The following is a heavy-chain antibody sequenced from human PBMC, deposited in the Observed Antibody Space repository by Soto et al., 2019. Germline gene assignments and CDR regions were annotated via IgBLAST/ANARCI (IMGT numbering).Heavy chain of an antibody. CDR1: GGSISSSSYY. D-gene: IGHD5-18*01. CDR3: ARHHERHTIRRSANEGFWFDP. Sequence: QLQLQESGPGLVKPSETLSLTCTVSGGSISSSSYYWGWIRQPPGKGLEWIGSIYYSGSTYYNPSLKSRVTISVDTSKNQFSLKLSSVTAADTAVYYCARHHERHTIRRSANEGFWFDPWGQGTLVTVSS. CDR2: IYYSGST. J-gene: IGHJ5*02. V-gene: IGHV4-39*01.